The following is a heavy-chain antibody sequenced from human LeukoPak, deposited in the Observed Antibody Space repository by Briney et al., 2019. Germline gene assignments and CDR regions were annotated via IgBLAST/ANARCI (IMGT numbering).Heavy chain of an antibody. CDR3: ARTIRGIAARGFDY. V-gene: IGHV3-21*01. D-gene: IGHD6-6*01. J-gene: IGHJ4*02. Sequence: PGGSLRLSCAAPGFTFSSYSMNWVRQAPGKGLEWVSSISSSSSYIYYADSVKGRFTISRDNAKNSLYLQMNSLRAEDTAVYYCARTIRGIAARGFDYWGQGTLVTVSS. CDR1: GFTFSSYS. CDR2: ISSSSSYI.